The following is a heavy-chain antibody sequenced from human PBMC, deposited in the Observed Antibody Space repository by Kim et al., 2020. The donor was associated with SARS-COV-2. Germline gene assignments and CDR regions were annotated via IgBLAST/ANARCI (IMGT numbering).Heavy chain of an antibody. CDR3: AKVGCSGGSCYSEPLDY. D-gene: IGHD2-15*01. CDR1: GFTFSSYT. Sequence: GGSLRLSCAASGFTFSSYTMNWVRQAPGKGLEWVSGISGSGGSTYYADSVKGRFTISRDKSKNTLYLQMNSLRAEDTAVYYCAKVGCSGGSCYSEPLDYWGQGTLVTVSS. CDR2: ISGSGGST. V-gene: IGHV3-23*01. J-gene: IGHJ4*02.